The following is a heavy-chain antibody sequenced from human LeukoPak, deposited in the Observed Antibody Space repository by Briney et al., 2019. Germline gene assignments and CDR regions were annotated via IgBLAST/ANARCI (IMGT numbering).Heavy chain of an antibody. D-gene: IGHD3-10*02. Sequence: GGSLRLSCAASGFIVNGFDMNWVRQAPGKGLEGVSYLSTSGSYIHYADSVKGRFTISRDAGKNSLYLQMDSLTVEDTAVYFCARGNYDVAYDSWGQGTLVTVSS. V-gene: IGHV3-21*01. J-gene: IGHJ4*02. CDR3: ARGNYDVAYDS. CDR1: GFIVNGFD. CDR2: LSTSGSYI.